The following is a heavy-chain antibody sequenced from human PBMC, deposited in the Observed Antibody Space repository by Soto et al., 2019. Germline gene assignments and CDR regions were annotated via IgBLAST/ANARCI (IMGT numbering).Heavy chain of an antibody. D-gene: IGHD7-27*01. J-gene: IGHJ5*02. CDR3: ARAQTQNVTPRWGYNWFDP. CDR2: ISGSGGST. Sequence: EVQLLESGGGLVQPGGSLRLSCAASGFTFSSYAMSWVRQAPGKGLEWVSAISGSGGSTYYADSVKGRFTISRDNSKNTLYLQMNSLRAEDTAVYYCARAQTQNVTPRWGYNWFDPWGQGTLVTVS. V-gene: IGHV3-23*01. CDR1: GFTFSSYA.